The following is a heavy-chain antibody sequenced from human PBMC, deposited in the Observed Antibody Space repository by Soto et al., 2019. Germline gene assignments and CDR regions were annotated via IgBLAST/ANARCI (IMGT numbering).Heavy chain of an antibody. V-gene: IGHV3-7*01. CDR2: INQDGTEK. D-gene: IGHD6-19*01. CDR3: ARDAGAGTGYYYGMDV. Sequence: GGSLRLSCAATGFTFKNYWIHWVRQAPGKGLEWVANINQDGTEKYYVDSVKGRFTVSRDKAKNLLFLQMFFLRAEDTAVYYCARDAGAGTGYYYGMDVWGQGTTVTVSS. J-gene: IGHJ6*02. CDR1: GFTFKNYW.